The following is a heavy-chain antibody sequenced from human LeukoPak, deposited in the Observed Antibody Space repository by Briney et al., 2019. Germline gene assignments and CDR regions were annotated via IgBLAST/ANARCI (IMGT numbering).Heavy chain of an antibody. D-gene: IGHD4/OR15-4a*01. V-gene: IGHV3-7*01. CDR3: ARDLWGYSGEPIYYMDV. CDR1: GFTFSTYW. Sequence: PGGSLRLSCAASGFTFSTYWMNWVRQAPGKGLEWVANIKQDGSERYYVDSVKGRFTISRDNAKNSLYLQMNSLRAEDTAVYYCARDLWGYSGEPIYYMDVWGKGTTVTVSS. CDR2: IKQDGSER. J-gene: IGHJ6*03.